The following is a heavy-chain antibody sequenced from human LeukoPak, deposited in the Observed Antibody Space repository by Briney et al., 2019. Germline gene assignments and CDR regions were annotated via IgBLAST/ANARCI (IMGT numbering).Heavy chain of an antibody. V-gene: IGHV4-59*08. CDR3: ARRYYDSSGYFILDY. CDR1: GGSISGYY. J-gene: IGHJ4*02. CDR2: MYYSGSP. Sequence: SETLSLTCTVSGGSISGYYWSWIRQPPGKGLEWIGYMYYSGSPKYNPSLKSRVTISIDTSKNQFSLKLSSVTAAGTAVYYCARRYYDSSGYFILDYWGQGTLVTVSS. D-gene: IGHD3-22*01.